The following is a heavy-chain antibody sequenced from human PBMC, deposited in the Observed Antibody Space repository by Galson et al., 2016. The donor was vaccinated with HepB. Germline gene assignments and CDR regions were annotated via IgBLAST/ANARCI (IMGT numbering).Heavy chain of an antibody. D-gene: IGHD6-19*01. CDR3: ATGIVVAGKYYYHYMDV. CDR1: GDSISNVGRH. V-gene: IGHV4-39*01. CDR2: IHSSGTS. J-gene: IGHJ6*03. Sequence: SETLSLTCTVSGDSISNVGRHWGWFRQSPEMGLEYIGSIHSSGTSYYNPSLTSRVTISVDTSKNQVSLRLDSVTAADTGVYYCATGIVVAGKYYYHYMDVWGKGTTVTVSS.